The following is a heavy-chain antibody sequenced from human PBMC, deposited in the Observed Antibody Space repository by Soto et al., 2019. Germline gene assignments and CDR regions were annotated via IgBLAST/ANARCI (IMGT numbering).Heavy chain of an antibody. CDR2: ISDYKGNT. Sequence: QVQLVQSGAEVKKPGASVKVSCKASGYTFTNYGISWVRQAPGQGLEWMGWISDYKGNTNYAQKFKGRVSMTTDTSTSTAYIELRSLRSDDTALYYCARFHYLRWYFDLWGRGTLVTVSS. J-gene: IGHJ2*01. CDR1: GYTFTNYG. V-gene: IGHV1-18*01. D-gene: IGHD1-26*01. CDR3: ARFHYLRWYFDL.